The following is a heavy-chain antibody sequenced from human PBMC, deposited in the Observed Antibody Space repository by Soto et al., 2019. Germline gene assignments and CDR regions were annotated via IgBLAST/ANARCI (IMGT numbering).Heavy chain of an antibody. CDR1: GYTFTSSG. V-gene: IGHV1-18*01. J-gene: IGHJ6*02. CDR3: ARDPREEHRNWIGFYGMDV. CDR2: INPYNGNT. D-gene: IGHD1-1*01. Sequence: QVQLEQSGAEVKKRGASGKVSFKASGYTFTSSGISWVRQAPGQGLEWMGWINPYNGNTNYAQNLQGRVTISTDTSTSTAYMEVRSLRSDDAAIYYCARDPREEHRNWIGFYGMDVCGHGTTVTVSS.